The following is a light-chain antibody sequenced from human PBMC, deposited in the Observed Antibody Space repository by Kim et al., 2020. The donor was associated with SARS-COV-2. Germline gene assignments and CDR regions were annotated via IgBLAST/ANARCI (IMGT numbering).Light chain of an antibody. J-gene: IGKJ5*01. CDR2: DAS. Sequence: SPGEPPTLSCVAHHSVCDNYLALYQQKPGLAPRVLLYDASSRAPDSPDRFSGRCSGTEFTLTISRLEPEDFAVYYCQQYGDSGISFGQGTRLEIK. CDR1: HSVCDNY. CDR3: QQYGDSGIS. V-gene: IGKV3D-20*01.